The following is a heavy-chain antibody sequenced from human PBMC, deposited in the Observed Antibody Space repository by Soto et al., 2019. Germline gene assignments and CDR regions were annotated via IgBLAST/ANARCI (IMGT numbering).Heavy chain of an antibody. J-gene: IGHJ6*03. V-gene: IGHV1-69*13. CDR3: ARPLWFGAYYMDV. CDR2: IIPIFGTT. CDR1: GGTFSSYA. Sequence: SVKVSCKASGGTFSSYAISWVRQAPGQGLEWMGGIIPIFGTTNYAQKFQGRVTMTADASTSTAYMELRSLRSDDTAVYYCARPLWFGAYYMDVWGKGTTVTVSS. D-gene: IGHD3-10*01.